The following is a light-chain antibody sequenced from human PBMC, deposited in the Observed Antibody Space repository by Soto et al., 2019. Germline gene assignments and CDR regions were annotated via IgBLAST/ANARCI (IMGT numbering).Light chain of an antibody. CDR3: QQLNTSPIT. CDR1: QGISSY. CDR2: GAS. J-gene: IGKJ5*01. Sequence: IQLTQSPSSLSASVGDRVTITCRASQGISSYLAWYQQKPGKAPKLLIYGASTLEGGVPFRFSGSGPGLDFTLHLSSLQPEDFSSYYCQQLNTSPITFGQGTRLEIK. V-gene: IGKV1-9*01.